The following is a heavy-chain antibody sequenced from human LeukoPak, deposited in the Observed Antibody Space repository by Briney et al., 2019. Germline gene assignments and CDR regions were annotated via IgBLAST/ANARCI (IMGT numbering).Heavy chain of an antibody. CDR2: INPNSGGT. D-gene: IGHD3-10*01. J-gene: IGHJ4*02. Sequence: ASVKVSCKASGYTFTGYYMHWVRQAPGQGLEWMGWINPNSGGTNYAQKFQGRVTMTRDTSISTVYMELSSLRSEDTAVYYCARVMTMVRGVSSLDYWGQGTLVTVSS. V-gene: IGHV1-2*02. CDR3: ARVMTMVRGVSSLDY. CDR1: GYTFTGYY.